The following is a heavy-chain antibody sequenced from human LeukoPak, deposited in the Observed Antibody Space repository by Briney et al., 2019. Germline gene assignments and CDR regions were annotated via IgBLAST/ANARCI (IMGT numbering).Heavy chain of an antibody. D-gene: IGHD3-10*01. Sequence: GGSLRLSCAASEFTFSSYSMNWVRQAPGKGLEWVANIKQDGSEKYYVDSVKGRFTISRDNAKNSLYLQMNSLRAEDTAVYYCARSSDDFDYWGQGTLVTVSS. CDR1: EFTFSSYS. CDR2: IKQDGSEK. V-gene: IGHV3-7*01. J-gene: IGHJ4*02. CDR3: ARSSDDFDY.